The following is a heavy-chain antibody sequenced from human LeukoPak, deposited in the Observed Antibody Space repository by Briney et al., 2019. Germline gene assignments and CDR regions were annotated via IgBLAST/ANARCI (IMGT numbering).Heavy chain of an antibody. CDR3: ARVPLRFLEPFDY. Sequence: PSETLSLTCAVYGGSVSGYYWSWIRQPPEKGLEWIGEISHRGRTHYTPSLQNRVTMTVDTSKNEFALNLNSVHAADTAVYYCARVPLRFLEPFDYWGQGILVTVSS. CDR2: ISHRGRT. J-gene: IGHJ4*02. V-gene: IGHV4-34*01. CDR1: GGSVSGYY. D-gene: IGHD3-3*01.